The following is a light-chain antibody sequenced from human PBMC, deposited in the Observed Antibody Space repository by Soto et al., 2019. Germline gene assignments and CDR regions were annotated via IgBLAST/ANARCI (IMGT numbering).Light chain of an antibody. CDR2: GAS. Sequence: VLTQSPGTLSLSPGERATLSCRASQSVYSRYLAWYQQKPGQAPRLLIYGASSRATGIPDRFSGSGSGTDFTLTINRLEPEDVAVYYCQQYGTSPRTFGQGTKVDIK. CDR1: QSVYSRY. V-gene: IGKV3-20*01. CDR3: QQYGTSPRT. J-gene: IGKJ1*01.